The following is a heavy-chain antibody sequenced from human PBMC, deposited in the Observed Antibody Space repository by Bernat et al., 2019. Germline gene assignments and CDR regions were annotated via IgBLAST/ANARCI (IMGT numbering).Heavy chain of an antibody. CDR2: INDDGSNT. J-gene: IGHJ5*02. Sequence: EVQLVESGGALVQPGGSLRLSCAASGFTFSTYWMHWVRQAPGKGLVWVSRINDDGSNTNYADSEKGRFTISRDNAKDTLYLKMNSLRAEDTAVYYCARVGGGSSGYVNWFDPWGQGTLVTVSS. D-gene: IGHD3-22*01. V-gene: IGHV3-74*01. CDR3: ARVGGGSSGYVNWFDP. CDR1: GFTFSTYW.